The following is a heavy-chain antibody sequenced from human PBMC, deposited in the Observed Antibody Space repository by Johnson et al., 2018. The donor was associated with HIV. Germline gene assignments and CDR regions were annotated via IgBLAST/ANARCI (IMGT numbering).Heavy chain of an antibody. D-gene: IGHD3-10*01. CDR2: IKEDGSEK. Sequence: VQLVESGGGLVQPGGSLRLSCVDSGVSFSSYWMSWVRQAPGKGLAWVANIKEDGSEKTYVDSVKGRFTISRDNAKNSVYLQMNSLRAEDTALYYCAREALTYYDSSGSYYPVHDAFDIWGQGTMVTVSS. CDR3: AREALTYYDSSGSYYPVHDAFDI. CDR1: GVSFSSYW. J-gene: IGHJ3*02. V-gene: IGHV3-7*05.